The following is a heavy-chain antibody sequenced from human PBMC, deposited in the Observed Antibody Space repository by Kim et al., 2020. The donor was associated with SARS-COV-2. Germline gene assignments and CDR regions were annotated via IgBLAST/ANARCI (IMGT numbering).Heavy chain of an antibody. J-gene: IGHJ4*02. D-gene: IGHD6-6*01. CDR3: AKEGIAARLDY. CDR1: GFTFSSYA. CDR2: IWYDGSNK. Sequence: GGSLRLSCAASGFTFSSYAMHWVRQAPGKGLEWVAVIWYDGSNKYYADSVKGRFTISRDNSKNTLYLQMNSLRAEDTAVYYCAKEGIAARLDYWGQGTLVTVSS. V-gene: IGHV3-33*06.